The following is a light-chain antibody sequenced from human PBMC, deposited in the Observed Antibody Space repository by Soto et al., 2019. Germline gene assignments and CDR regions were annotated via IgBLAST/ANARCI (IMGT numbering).Light chain of an antibody. J-gene: IGLJ1*01. CDR3: SSFISSSTIV. V-gene: IGLV2-14*01. Sequence: QSVLTQPASVSGAPGQSITISCTGTSSDVGDYKYVSWYQKHPGTAPKALIYEVSNRPSDVSLRFSGSKSGTTAFLTISGLQAEDEADYYCSSFISSSTIVFGSGTTVTVL. CDR2: EVS. CDR1: SSDVGDYKY.